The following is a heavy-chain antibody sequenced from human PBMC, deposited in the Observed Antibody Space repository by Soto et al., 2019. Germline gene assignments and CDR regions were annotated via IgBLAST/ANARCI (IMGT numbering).Heavy chain of an antibody. Sequence: PSETLSLTCTVSGGSISSYYWSWIRQPPGKGLEWIGYMYYSGSTNSNPSLKSRVTISVDMSKKQFSLNLNSVTAADTAVYYCAGWSTVMIGPFDPWGQGTLVTVSS. J-gene: IGHJ5*02. CDR3: AGWSTVMIGPFDP. V-gene: IGHV4-59*08. D-gene: IGHD2-2*01. CDR2: MYYSGST. CDR1: GGSISSYY.